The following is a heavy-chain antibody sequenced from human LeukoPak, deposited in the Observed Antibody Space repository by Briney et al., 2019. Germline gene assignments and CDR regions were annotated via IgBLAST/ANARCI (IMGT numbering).Heavy chain of an antibody. J-gene: IGHJ4*02. CDR3: AKRDYYDSSGYSPLFEH. CDR2: MSGSGDST. Sequence: GGSLRLSCAASGFTFGNYAMSWVRQAPGKGLECVSGMSGSGDSTYNADSVKGRFTISRDNSKNTLYLEMNSLRAEDTAIYYCAKRDYYDSSGYSPLFEHWGQGTLVTVSS. D-gene: IGHD3-22*01. V-gene: IGHV3-23*01. CDR1: GFTFGNYA.